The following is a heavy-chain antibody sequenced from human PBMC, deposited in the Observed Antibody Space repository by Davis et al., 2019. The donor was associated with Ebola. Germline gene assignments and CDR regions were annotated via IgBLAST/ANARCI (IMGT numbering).Heavy chain of an antibody. V-gene: IGHV3-21*01. D-gene: IGHD6-19*01. CDR3: ARDLSGWFYFDY. Sequence: PGGSLRLSCAASGFTFSGYSIHWVRQAPGKGLEWVSSIGIGSSYIYYADSVKGRFTISRDDAKNSLYLQMNSLRAEDTAVYYCARDLSGWFYFDYWGQGTLVTVSS. CDR1: GFTFSGYS. CDR2: IGIGSSYI. J-gene: IGHJ4*02.